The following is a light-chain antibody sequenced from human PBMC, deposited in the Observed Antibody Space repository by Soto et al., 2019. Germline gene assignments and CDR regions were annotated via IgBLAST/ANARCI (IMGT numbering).Light chain of an antibody. CDR1: RNITFY. J-gene: IGKJ1*01. CDR3: QQYDSYSEA. Sequence: DIQMTQSPSSLSASVGDRVTITCRASRNITFYLNWYQQKPGKAPKLLIYAASSLQSGVPSRFSGSGSGTEFILTISSLQPDDFATYYCQQYDSYSEAFGQGTKVDIK. CDR2: AAS. V-gene: IGKV1-39*01.